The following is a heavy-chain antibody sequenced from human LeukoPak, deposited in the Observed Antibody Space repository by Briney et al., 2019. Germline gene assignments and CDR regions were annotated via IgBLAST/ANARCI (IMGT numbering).Heavy chain of an antibody. V-gene: IGHV3-21*01. Sequence: GGSLRPSCAASGFTFSSYNMNWVRQAPGKGLEWVSSISTSSSYISYADSVKGRFTISRDNAKSSLYLQMNNLRAEDTAVYYCARVPRYCSGGSCYGYWGQGTLVTVSS. J-gene: IGHJ4*02. CDR3: ARVPRYCSGGSCYGY. CDR2: ISTSSSYI. D-gene: IGHD2-15*01. CDR1: GFTFSSYN.